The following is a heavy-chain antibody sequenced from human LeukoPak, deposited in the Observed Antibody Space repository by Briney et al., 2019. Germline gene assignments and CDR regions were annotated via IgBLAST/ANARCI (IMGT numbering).Heavy chain of an antibody. J-gene: IGHJ6*02. CDR3: ARHGNDYGDYDTVYYYYGMDV. V-gene: IGHV4-39*01. Sequence: KASETLSLTCAVYGGSFSGYYWGWIRQPPGKGLEWIGSIYYSGSTYYNPSLKSRVTISVDTSKNQFSLKLSSVTAADAAVYYCARHGNDYGDYDTVYYYYGMDVWGQGTTVTVSS. CDR2: IYYSGST. CDR1: GGSFSGYY. D-gene: IGHD4-17*01.